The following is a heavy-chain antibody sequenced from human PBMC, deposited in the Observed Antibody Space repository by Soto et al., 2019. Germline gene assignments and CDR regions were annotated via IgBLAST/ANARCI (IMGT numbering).Heavy chain of an antibody. V-gene: IGHV5-10-1*01. J-gene: IGHJ4*02. CDR1: GYTFSGHW. Sequence: GESLKISGKTSGYTFSGHWISWVRQVPGKGLQWMGNIDPSDSYINYNPAFRGHVTFSVDKSNSTAYLHWRSLGPSDTAIYYCARHGAAIWLGYWGQGTLVTVSS. CDR3: ARHGAAIWLGY. D-gene: IGHD6-19*01. CDR2: IDPSDSYI.